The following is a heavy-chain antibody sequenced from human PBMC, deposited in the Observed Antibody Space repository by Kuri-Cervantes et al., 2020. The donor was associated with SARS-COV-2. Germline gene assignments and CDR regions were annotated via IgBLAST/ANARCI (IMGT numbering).Heavy chain of an antibody. Sequence: GESLKISCAASGFTFSSYAMHWVRRAPGKGLEWVAVISYDGSNKYYADSVKGRFTISRDNSKNTLYLQMNSLRAEDTAVYYCAREMRMGVAVREVGMDVWGQGTTVTVSS. CDR3: AREMRMGVAVREVGMDV. J-gene: IGHJ6*02. D-gene: IGHD2-15*01. CDR1: GFTFSSYA. V-gene: IGHV3-30-3*01. CDR2: ISYDGSNK.